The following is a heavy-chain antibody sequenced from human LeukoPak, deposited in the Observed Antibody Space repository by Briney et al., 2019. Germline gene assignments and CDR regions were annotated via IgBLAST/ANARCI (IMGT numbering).Heavy chain of an antibody. CDR1: GFTFSDHY. Sequence: HPGGSLRLSCAASGFTFSDHYMDWVRQAPGKGLEWVGRTRNKANSYTTEYAASVKGRFTISRDDSKNSLYLQMNSLKTEDTAVYYCARVGYSYGGEYYFDYWGREPWSPSPQ. D-gene: IGHD5-18*01. CDR3: ARVGYSYGGEYYFDY. V-gene: IGHV3-72*01. J-gene: IGHJ4*02. CDR2: TRNKANSYTT.